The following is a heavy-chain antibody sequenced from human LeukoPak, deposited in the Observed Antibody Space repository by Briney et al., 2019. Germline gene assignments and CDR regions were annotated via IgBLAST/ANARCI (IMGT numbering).Heavy chain of an antibody. CDR3: ARDPPKITMVRGVPRGY. Sequence: PRASVKVSCKASGYTFTGYYMHWVRQAPGQGLEWMGWINPNSGGTNYAQKLQGRVTITRDTSISTAYMELSRLRSDDTAVYYCARDPPKITMVRGVPRGYWGQGTLVTVSS. D-gene: IGHD3-10*01. J-gene: IGHJ4*02. CDR1: GYTFTGYY. V-gene: IGHV1-2*02. CDR2: INPNSGGT.